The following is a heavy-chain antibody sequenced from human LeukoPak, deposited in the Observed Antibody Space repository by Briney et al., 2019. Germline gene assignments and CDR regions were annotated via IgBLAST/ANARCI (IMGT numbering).Heavy chain of an antibody. CDR2: ISSSSSYI. CDR3: ARSGRPYDYVWGSYRYTPHVDY. J-gene: IGHJ4*02. CDR1: GFTFGDYA. V-gene: IGHV3-21*01. Sequence: GGSLRLSCTASGFTFGDYAMNWVRQAPGKGLEWVSSISSSSSYIYYADSVKGRFTISRDNAKNSLYLQMNSLRAEDTAVYYCARSGRPYDYVWGSYRYTPHVDYWGQGTLVTVSS. D-gene: IGHD3-16*02.